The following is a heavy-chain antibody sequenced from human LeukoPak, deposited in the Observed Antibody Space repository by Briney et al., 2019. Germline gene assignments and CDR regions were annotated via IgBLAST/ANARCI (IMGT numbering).Heavy chain of an antibody. CDR3: ASSSVLRYFDWLPMPFDY. V-gene: IGHV4-59*01. CDR2: IYYSGST. D-gene: IGHD3-9*01. CDR1: GGSISSYY. J-gene: IGHJ4*02. Sequence: SETLSLTCTVSGGSISSYYWSWIRQPPGKGLKWIGYIYYSGSTNYNPSLKSRVTISVDTSKNQFSLKLSSVTAADTAVYYCASSSVLRYFDWLPMPFDYWGQGTLVTVSS.